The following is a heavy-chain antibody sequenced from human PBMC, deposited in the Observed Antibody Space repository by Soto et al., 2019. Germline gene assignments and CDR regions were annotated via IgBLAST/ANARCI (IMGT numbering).Heavy chain of an antibody. CDR3: ARDSYCGGDCYPY. V-gene: IGHV1-69*08. J-gene: IGHJ4*02. D-gene: IGHD2-21*02. Sequence: QVQLVQSGAEVKKPGSSVKVSCKASGGTFSSYTISWVRQAPGQGLEWMGRIIPILGIANYAQKFQGRVTITADKSTSTAYMELSSLRSEDTAEYYCARDSYCGGDCYPYWGQGTLVTVSS. CDR2: IIPILGIA. CDR1: GGTFSSYT.